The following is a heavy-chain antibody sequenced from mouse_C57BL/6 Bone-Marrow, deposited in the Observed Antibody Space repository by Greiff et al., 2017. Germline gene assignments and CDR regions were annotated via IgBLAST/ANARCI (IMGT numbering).Heavy chain of an antibody. D-gene: IGHD1-1*01. Sequence: EVKLMESGGGLVKPGGSLKLSCAASGFTFSDYGMHWVRQAPEKGLEWVAYISSGSSTIYYEDTVKGRFTISRDNAKNTLFLQMTSLRSEDTAMYYCAGGGSSPYYAMDYWGQGTSVTVSS. CDR3: AGGGSSPYYAMDY. J-gene: IGHJ4*01. CDR2: ISSGSSTI. CDR1: GFTFSDYG. V-gene: IGHV5-17*01.